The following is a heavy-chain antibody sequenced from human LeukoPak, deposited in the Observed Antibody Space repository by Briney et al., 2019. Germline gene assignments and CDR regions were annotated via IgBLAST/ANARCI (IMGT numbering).Heavy chain of an antibody. Sequence: PPETLSLTCTDPGGSISTSNWSWVRQPARKGLEWIARIYTSGVTNYNPSLKSRVTMSVDTSKKQLSLKLSSVTAADTAVYCCARDGSGMIDYYFEYCGQGNLVTVFS. J-gene: IGHJ4*02. D-gene: IGHD3-10*01. V-gene: IGHV4-4*07. CDR3: ARDGSGMIDYYFEY. CDR2: IYTSGVT. CDR1: GGSISTSN.